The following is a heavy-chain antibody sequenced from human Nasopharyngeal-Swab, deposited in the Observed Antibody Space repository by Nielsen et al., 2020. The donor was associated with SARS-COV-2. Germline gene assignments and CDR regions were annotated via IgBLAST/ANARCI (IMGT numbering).Heavy chain of an antibody. Sequence: SETLSLTCTVSGGSIGSSSYYWGWIRQPPGKGLEWIGYIYYSGSTNYNPSLKSRVTISVDTSKNQFSLKLSSVTAADTAVYYCTRLVGATDYYYYGMDVWGQGTTVTVSS. J-gene: IGHJ6*02. CDR2: IYYSGST. D-gene: IGHD1-26*01. CDR3: TRLVGATDYYYYGMDV. CDR1: GGSIGSSSYY. V-gene: IGHV4-61*05.